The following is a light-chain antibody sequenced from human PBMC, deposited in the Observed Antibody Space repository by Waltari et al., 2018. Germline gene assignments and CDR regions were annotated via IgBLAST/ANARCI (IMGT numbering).Light chain of an antibody. CDR3: QQYGNAPIT. V-gene: IGKV3-20*01. J-gene: IGKJ5*01. Sequence: EVVLTQSPGTLSSSPGETVSLSCRASHNINNNYLAWYQQRPGQSPRLLMYSISNRAPGIPDRFWGSGSGTDFTLTISRLEPEDFAVYYCQQYGNAPITFGQGH. CDR1: HNINNNY. CDR2: SIS.